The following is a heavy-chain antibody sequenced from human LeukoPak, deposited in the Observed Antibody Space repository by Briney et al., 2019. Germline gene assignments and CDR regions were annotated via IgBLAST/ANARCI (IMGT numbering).Heavy chain of an antibody. CDR2: VHPSTGST. Sequence: ASVTVSCTASGYTFTSYDIHWVRQAPGQGLEWMGIVHPSTGSTSFTQKFQGRVTMTSDTSTRTVYMELSSLRSEDTAVYYCAREWGLRLAVNPKGMDVWGQGTTVIVSS. D-gene: IGHD6-19*01. V-gene: IGHV1-46*01. CDR3: AREWGLRLAVNPKGMDV. J-gene: IGHJ6*02. CDR1: GYTFTSYD.